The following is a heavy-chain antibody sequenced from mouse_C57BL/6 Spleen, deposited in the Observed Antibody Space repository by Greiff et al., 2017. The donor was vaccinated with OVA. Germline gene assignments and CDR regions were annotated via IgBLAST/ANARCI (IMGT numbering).Heavy chain of an antibody. J-gene: IGHJ2*01. CDR2: IDPETGGT. CDR1: GYTFTDYE. Sequence: QVQLQQSGAELVRPGASVTLSCKASGYTFTDYEMHWVKQTPVHGLEWIGAIDPETGGTAYNQKFKGKAILTADKSSSTAYMELRSLTSEDSAVYYCTRDDGYTGYFDYWGQGTTLTVSS. D-gene: IGHD2-3*01. V-gene: IGHV1-15*01. CDR3: TRDDGYTGYFDY.